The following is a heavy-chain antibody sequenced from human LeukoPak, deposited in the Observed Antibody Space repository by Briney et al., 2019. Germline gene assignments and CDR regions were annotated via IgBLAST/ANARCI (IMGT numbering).Heavy chain of an antibody. D-gene: IGHD6-13*01. CDR3: ARGGGYTWFDY. CDR2: ISYDGSNK. V-gene: IGHV3-30-3*01. J-gene: IGHJ4*02. CDR1: GFTFSSYA. Sequence: GRSLRLSCAASGFTFSSYAMHWVRQAPGKGLEWVAVISYDGSNKYYADSVKGRFTISRDNSKNTLYLQMNSLRAEDTAVYYCARGGGYTWFDYWGQGTLVTVSS.